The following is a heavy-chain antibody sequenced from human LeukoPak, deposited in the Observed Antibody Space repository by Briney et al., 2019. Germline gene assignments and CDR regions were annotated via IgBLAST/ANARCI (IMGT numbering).Heavy chain of an antibody. J-gene: IGHJ4*02. CDR2: ISSSGSSI. V-gene: IGHV3-48*03. Sequence: GGSLRLSCAASGFTFSSYEMNWVRQAPGKGPEWVSYISSSGSSIYYADSVKGRFTISRDNAKNSLYLQMNSLRAEDTAVYYCARIAWIQLDFDYWGQGTLVTVSS. CDR3: ARIAWIQLDFDY. D-gene: IGHD5-18*01. CDR1: GFTFSSYE.